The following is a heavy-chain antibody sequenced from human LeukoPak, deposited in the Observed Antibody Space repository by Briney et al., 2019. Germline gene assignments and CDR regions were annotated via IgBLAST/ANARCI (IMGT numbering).Heavy chain of an antibody. CDR1: GFTVSSTY. CDR2: IYSGGTT. J-gene: IGHJ4*02. D-gene: IGHD6-13*01. V-gene: IGHV3-53*01. Sequence: GGSLRLSCAASGFTVSSTYMTWVRQAPGKGLEWVSVIYSGGTTYYADSVKGRFTLSRDNSKNTLYLQMNGLRAEDTAMYYCARGSAAAGTLDYWGQGTLVTVSS. CDR3: ARGSAAAGTLDY.